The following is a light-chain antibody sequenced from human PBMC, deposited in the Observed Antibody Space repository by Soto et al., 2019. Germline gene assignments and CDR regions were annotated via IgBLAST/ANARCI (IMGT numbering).Light chain of an antibody. CDR3: MQALQTPYT. CDR2: LGS. J-gene: IGKJ2*01. CDR1: QSLLHSNGYNY. Sequence: DIVMTQSPLSLPVTPGEPASISCSSSQSLLHSNGYNYLDWYLQKPGQSPQLLIYLGSNRASGVPDRFSGSGSGTDVTLKISRVEAEDVGVYYCMQALQTPYTFGQGTKLEIK. V-gene: IGKV2-28*01.